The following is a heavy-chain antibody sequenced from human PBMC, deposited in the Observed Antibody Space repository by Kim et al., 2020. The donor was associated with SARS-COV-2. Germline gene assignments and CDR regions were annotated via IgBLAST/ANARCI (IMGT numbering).Heavy chain of an antibody. V-gene: IGHV3-7*01. Sequence: YVDSVKGRVNMSRDNAKNSLYLQMSSLRTEDTAIYYCAALDSVQVPGGIWGQGTLVTVSS. D-gene: IGHD3-10*01. CDR3: AALDSVQVPGGI. J-gene: IGHJ4*02.